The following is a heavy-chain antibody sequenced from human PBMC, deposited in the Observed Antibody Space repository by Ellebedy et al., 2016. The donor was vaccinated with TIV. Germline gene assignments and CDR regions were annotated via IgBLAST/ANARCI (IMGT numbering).Heavy chain of an antibody. CDR3: AREEVVAAPHAFDI. CDR2: INAGNGNT. CDR1: GYTFTSYA. V-gene: IGHV1-3*01. Sequence: ASVKVSCXASGYTFTSYAMHWVRQAPGQRLEWMGWINAGNGNTKYSQKFQGRVTMTRDTSTSTVYMELSSLRSEDTAVYYCAREEVVAAPHAFDIWGQGTMVTVSS. J-gene: IGHJ3*02. D-gene: IGHD2-15*01.